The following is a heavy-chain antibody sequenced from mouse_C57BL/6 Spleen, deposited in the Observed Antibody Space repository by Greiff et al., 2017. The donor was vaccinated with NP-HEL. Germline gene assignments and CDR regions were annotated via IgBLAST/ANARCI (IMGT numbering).Heavy chain of an antibody. V-gene: IGHV1-80*01. D-gene: IGHD1-1*01. CDR2: IYPGDGDT. J-gene: IGHJ1*03. Sequence: VQLQQSGAELVKPGASVKISCKASGYAFSSYWMNWVKQRPGKGLEWIGQIYPGDGDTNYNGKFKGKATLTADKSSRTAYMQLSSLAYEDSAVYFCGRTTVVARYFDVWGTGTAVTVSS. CDR1: GYAFSSYW. CDR3: GRTTVVARYFDV.